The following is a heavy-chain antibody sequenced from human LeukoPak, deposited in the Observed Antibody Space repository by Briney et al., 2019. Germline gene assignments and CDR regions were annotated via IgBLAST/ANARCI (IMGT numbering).Heavy chain of an antibody. D-gene: IGHD3-9*01. Sequence: GRSLRLSYEASGFTFSHYGIHWARQTPGKGLEWVAAISSDGVEKHYADSVKGRFTISRDNSKSTLYLQVNSLRAEDTALYYCAREGHYDILTGYSPVEYYFYYMDVWGKGTTVTVSS. CDR3: AREGHYDILTGYSPVEYYFYYMDV. CDR1: GFTFSHYG. V-gene: IGHV3-30*04. CDR2: ISSDGVEK. J-gene: IGHJ6*03.